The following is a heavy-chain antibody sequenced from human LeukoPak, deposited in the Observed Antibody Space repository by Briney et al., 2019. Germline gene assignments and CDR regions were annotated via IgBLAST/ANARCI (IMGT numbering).Heavy chain of an antibody. CDR2: IYPGDSDT. Sequence: GESLKISCKGSGYSFTSYWIGWVRQMPGKGLEWMGIIYPGDSDTRYSPSFQGQVTVSADKSINTAYLQWSSLKASDSAIYFCARAIPGTYYFDYWGQGTLVAVSS. D-gene: IGHD3-10*01. CDR3: ARAIPGTYYFDY. J-gene: IGHJ4*02. V-gene: IGHV5-51*01. CDR1: GYSFTSYW.